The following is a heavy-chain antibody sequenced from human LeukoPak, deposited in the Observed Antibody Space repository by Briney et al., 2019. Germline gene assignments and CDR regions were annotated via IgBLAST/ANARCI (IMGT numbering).Heavy chain of an antibody. CDR3: ARVHYYDSSGLDAFDI. J-gene: IGHJ3*02. CDR2: IYTSGST. D-gene: IGHD3-22*01. Sequence: SETLSLTCTVSGGSISSYYWSWIRQPAGKGLEWIWRIYTSGSTNYNPSLKSRVTMSVDTSKNQSSLKLSSVTAADTAVYYCARVHYYDSSGLDAFDIWGQGTMVTVSS. CDR1: GGSISSYY. V-gene: IGHV4-4*07.